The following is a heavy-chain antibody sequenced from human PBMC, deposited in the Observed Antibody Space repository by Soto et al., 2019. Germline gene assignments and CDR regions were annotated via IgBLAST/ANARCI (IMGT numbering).Heavy chain of an antibody. D-gene: IGHD3-9*01. CDR2: INPSGGST. J-gene: IGHJ4*01. V-gene: IGHV1-46*03. CDR1: GYTFTSYY. Sequence: VKVSCKASGYTFTSYYMHWVRQAPGQGLEWMGIINPSGGSTSYAQKFQGRVTMTRDTSTSTVYMELSSLRSEDTAVYYCARDPLXXXXXIXTGSPPYYWGQGSLVTGSS. CDR3: ARDPLXXXXXIXTGSPPYY.